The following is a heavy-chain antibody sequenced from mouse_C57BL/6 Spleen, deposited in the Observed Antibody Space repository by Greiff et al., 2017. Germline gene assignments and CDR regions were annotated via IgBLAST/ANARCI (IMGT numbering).Heavy chain of an antibody. D-gene: IGHD2-5*01. CDR1: GYAFSSSW. Sequence: QVQLKQSGPELVKPGASVKISCKASGYAFSSSWMNWVKQRPGKGLEWIGRLYPGDGDTNYNGKFKGKATLTADKSSSTAYMQLSSLTSEDSAVYFCAREDSNGYYFDYWGQGTTLTVSS. CDR2: LYPGDGDT. J-gene: IGHJ2*01. CDR3: AREDSNGYYFDY. V-gene: IGHV1-82*01.